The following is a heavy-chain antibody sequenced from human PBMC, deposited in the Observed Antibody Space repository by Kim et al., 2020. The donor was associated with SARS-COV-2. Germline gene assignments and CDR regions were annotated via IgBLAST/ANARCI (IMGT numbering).Heavy chain of an antibody. CDR3: ARGVASSWYDRYYFDY. V-gene: IGHV4-59*09. J-gene: IGHJ4*02. Sequence: SHKSRVTISVDTSKNQFSLKLSSVTAADTAGYYCARGVASSWYDRYYFDYWGQGTLVTVSS. D-gene: IGHD6-13*01.